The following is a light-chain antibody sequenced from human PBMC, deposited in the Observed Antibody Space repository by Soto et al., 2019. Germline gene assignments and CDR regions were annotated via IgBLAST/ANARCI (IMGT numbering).Light chain of an antibody. CDR1: QGIANY. Sequence: DIQMTQSPSSLSASVGDRVTITCRASQGIANYLAWYQQKPGKVPKLLIYAASTLEPGVPSRFSGSGFGTDFTLSIGSLQPEDFATYYCQKYNGAPFTFGPGTKVDIK. CDR3: QKYNGAPFT. J-gene: IGKJ3*01. V-gene: IGKV1-27*01. CDR2: AAS.